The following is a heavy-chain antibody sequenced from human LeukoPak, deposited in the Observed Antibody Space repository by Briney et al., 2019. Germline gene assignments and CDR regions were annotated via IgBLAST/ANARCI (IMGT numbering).Heavy chain of an antibody. CDR3: AKEYDSGGYGAYFDY. D-gene: IGHD3-10*01. V-gene: IGHV3-53*05. Sequence: PGESLRLSCAASGFTVSSNYMSWVRQAPGKGLEWVSVIYSGGSTYYADSVKGRFTISRDNSRNTLDLQMNSLGPEDTAVYYCAKEYDSGGYGAYFDYWGQGTLVTVSS. CDR2: IYSGGST. J-gene: IGHJ4*02. CDR1: GFTVSSNY.